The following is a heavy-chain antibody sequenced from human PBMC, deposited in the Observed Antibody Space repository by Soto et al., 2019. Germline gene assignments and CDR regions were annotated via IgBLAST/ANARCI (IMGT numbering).Heavy chain of an antibody. CDR3: XKDKRGPTSLAYYGMDV. J-gene: IGHJ6*02. Sequence: PGGSLRLSCAASGFTFSSYAMSWVRQAPGKGLEWVSAISGSGGSTYYADSVKGRFTISRDNSKNTLYLQMNSLRAEDTAVYYCXKDKRGPTSLAYYGMDVWGQGTTVTVSS. D-gene: IGHD2-2*01. CDR2: ISGSGGST. CDR1: GFTFSSYA. V-gene: IGHV3-23*01.